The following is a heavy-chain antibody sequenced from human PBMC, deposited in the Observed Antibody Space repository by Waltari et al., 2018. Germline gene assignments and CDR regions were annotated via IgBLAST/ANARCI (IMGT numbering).Heavy chain of an antibody. V-gene: IGHV3-48*03. CDR3: ARERGGSYGGEDY. Sequence: EVQLVESGGGLVQPGGSLRLSCAASGFTFSSYEMNWVRQAPGKGLECVSNISRSGSTISYADAVKGRFTISRDNAKNSLYLQMNSRRAEDTAVYYCARERGGSYGGEDYWGQGTLVTVSS. CDR2: ISRSGSTI. CDR1: GFTFSSYE. D-gene: IGHD1-26*01. J-gene: IGHJ4*02.